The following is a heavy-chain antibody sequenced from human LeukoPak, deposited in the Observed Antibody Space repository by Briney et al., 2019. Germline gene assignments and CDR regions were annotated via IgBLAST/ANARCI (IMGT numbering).Heavy chain of an antibody. CDR1: GFTFSSSA. Sequence: GTSVKVSCKASGFTFSSSAIPWVRQVRGQRLEWIGWIVVGSGNTNYAQKFQDRVTITKDMSTMTAYMELSSLRSEDTALYYCAAVFFSSTVPYFDHWAQGTLVTVSS. D-gene: IGHD2-2*01. CDR2: IVVGSGNT. J-gene: IGHJ4*02. V-gene: IGHV1-58*02. CDR3: AAVFFSSTVPYFDH.